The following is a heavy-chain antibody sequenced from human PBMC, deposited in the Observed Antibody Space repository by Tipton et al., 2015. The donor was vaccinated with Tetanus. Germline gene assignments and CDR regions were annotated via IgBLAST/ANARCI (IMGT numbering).Heavy chain of an antibody. J-gene: IGHJ4*01. D-gene: IGHD5-12*01. CDR3: ARVDLVGVYLDL. CDR1: GFTFSTYE. Sequence: SLRLSCVASGFTFSTYEMIWVRQAPGKGLEWVSYISSNGGSTYYADSVKGRFTISRDNAQDSLSLQMNSLRADDTALYYCARVDLVGVYLDLWGHGTLVTVSS. CDR2: ISSNGGST. V-gene: IGHV3-48*03.